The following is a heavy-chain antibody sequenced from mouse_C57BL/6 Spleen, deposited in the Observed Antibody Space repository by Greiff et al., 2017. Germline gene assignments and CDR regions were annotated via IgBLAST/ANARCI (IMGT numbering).Heavy chain of an antibody. Sequence: VHLVESGPGLVQPSQSLSITCTVSGFSLTSYGVHWVRQSPGKGLEWRGVLWSGGSTDYNAAFISRLSISKDNSKSQVFFKINSLQADDTAIYYCARNCLYYGYDGFAYWGQGTLVTVSA. CDR3: ARNCLYYGYDGFAY. CDR2: LWSGGST. CDR1: GFSLTSYG. V-gene: IGHV2-2*01. J-gene: IGHJ3*01. D-gene: IGHD2-2*01.